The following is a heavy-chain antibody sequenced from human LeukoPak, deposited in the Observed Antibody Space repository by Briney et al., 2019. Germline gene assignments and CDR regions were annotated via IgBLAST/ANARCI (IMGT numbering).Heavy chain of an antibody. D-gene: IGHD5-18*01. V-gene: IGHV1-69*05. CDR1: GGTFSSYA. CDR2: IIPIFGTE. J-gene: IGHJ6*03. Sequence: SVKLSCKASGGTFSSYAISWVRQAPGEGLEWMGGIIPIFGTENYAQKFQGRVTITTDESTSTAYMELSSLRSEDTAVYYCARNRQLWFGVDYYYMDVWGKGTTVTVSS. CDR3: ARNRQLWFGVDYYYMDV.